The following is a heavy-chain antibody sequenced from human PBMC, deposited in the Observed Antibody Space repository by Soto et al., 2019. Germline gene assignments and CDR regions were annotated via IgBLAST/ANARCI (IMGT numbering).Heavy chain of an antibody. J-gene: IGHJ5*02. D-gene: IGHD3-10*01. Sequence: QVHLVESGGGVVQPGRSLRLSCAASGFTFSTYAMHWVRQAPGKGLEWVATISDDGTNKYYADSVKGRFTISRDNSKDTLYLQMNGLRAEDTALYYCPREGHGDWFDPWVQGTLVTVSS. V-gene: IGHV3-30-3*01. CDR2: ISDDGTNK. CDR1: GFTFSTYA. CDR3: PREGHGDWFDP.